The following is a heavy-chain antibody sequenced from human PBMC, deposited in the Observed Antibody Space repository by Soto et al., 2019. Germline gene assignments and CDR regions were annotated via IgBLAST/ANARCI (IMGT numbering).Heavy chain of an antibody. V-gene: IGHV1-69*01. CDR2: IIPIFGIA. Sequence: QVQLVQSGAEVKKPGSSVKVSCKESGGTFSSYAIAWVRQAPGQGLEWMGGIIPIFGIANYGQKFQGRVAITADESTTTAYMELRRLRSDDTAMYYCAKADHTRYNSNDLGTWFDPWGQGTLVLVSS. CDR1: GGTFSSYA. J-gene: IGHJ5*02. D-gene: IGHD1-1*01. CDR3: AKADHTRYNSNDLGTWFDP.